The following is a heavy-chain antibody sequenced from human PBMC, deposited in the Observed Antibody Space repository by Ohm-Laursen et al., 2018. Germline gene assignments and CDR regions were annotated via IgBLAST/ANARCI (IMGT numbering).Heavy chain of an antibody. D-gene: IGHD3-22*01. CDR2: LNPTRGGTRT. V-gene: IGHV1-46*01. Sequence: GALVKVSCKASGYIFTNYYMHWVRQAPGQGFEWMGILNPTRGGTRTSLSQRFQDRVTMTRDTSASTAYMELSSLRSEDTAVYYCARGYYDSRGSAFEIWGQGTMVTVSS. CDR3: ARGYYDSRGSAFEI. CDR1: GYIFTNYY. J-gene: IGHJ3*02.